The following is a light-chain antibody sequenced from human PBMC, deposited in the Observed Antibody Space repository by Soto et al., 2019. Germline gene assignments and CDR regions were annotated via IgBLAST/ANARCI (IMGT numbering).Light chain of an antibody. CDR1: QSLLHSNGNHY. Sequence: DLVLTPSPLSLPLTPGAPSSISCRSSQSLLHSNGNHYLEWYFQKPGQSPQLLIYLASIRASGVPDRFSGSGSGTDFTLKISRVEAEDVGVYYCMQALQTPWTFGLGTKL. J-gene: IGKJ1*01. CDR2: LAS. CDR3: MQALQTPWT. V-gene: IGKV2-28*01.